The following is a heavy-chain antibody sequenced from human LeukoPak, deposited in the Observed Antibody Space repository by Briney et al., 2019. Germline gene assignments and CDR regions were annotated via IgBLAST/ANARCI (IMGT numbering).Heavy chain of an antibody. Sequence: PSGTLSLTCAVSGGSITSSYWWSWVRQPPGKGLEWIGEINHSGSTNYNPSLKSRVTISVDTSKNQFSLRLSSVTAADTAVYYCATTNDCSRTSCYLDYWGQGTLVTVSS. D-gene: IGHD2-2*01. CDR1: GGSITSSYW. V-gene: IGHV4-4*02. CDR2: INHSGST. CDR3: ATTNDCSRTSCYLDY. J-gene: IGHJ4*02.